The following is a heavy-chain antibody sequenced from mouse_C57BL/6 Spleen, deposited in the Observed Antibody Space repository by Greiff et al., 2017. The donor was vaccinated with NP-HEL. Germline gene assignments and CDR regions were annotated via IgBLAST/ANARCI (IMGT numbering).Heavy chain of an antibody. Sequence: QVQLKQPGAELVKPGASVKLSCKASGYTFTSYWMHWVKQRPGRGLEWIGRIDPNSGGTTYNEKFTSQATLTVDKTSSTAYMQLSSLTSEDSAVYYCARSYYYGSSYDYAMDYWGQGTSVTVSS. V-gene: IGHV1-72*01. CDR1: GYTFTSYW. CDR2: IDPNSGGT. J-gene: IGHJ4*01. CDR3: ARSYYYGSSYDYAMDY. D-gene: IGHD1-1*01.